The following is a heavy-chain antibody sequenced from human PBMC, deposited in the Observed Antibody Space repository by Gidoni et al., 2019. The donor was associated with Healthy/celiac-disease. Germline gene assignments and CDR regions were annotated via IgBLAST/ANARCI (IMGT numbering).Heavy chain of an antibody. Sequence: ESGPGLVKPSQTLSLTCTVSGGSISSGGYYWSWIRQHPGKGLEWIGYIYYSGSTYYNPSLKSRVTISVDTSKNQFSLKLSSVTAADTAVYYCARDRYYGSGSYYFDYWGQGTLVTVSS. J-gene: IGHJ4*02. CDR3: ARDRYYGSGSYYFDY. CDR2: IYYSGST. CDR1: GGSISSGGYY. D-gene: IGHD3-10*01. V-gene: IGHV4-31*03.